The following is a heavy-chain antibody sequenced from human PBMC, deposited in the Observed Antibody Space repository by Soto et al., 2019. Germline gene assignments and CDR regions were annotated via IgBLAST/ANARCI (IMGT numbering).Heavy chain of an antibody. CDR1: GFSLRTSGMC. J-gene: IGHJ3*02. CDR2: IDWDDDK. D-gene: IGHD4-17*01. Sequence: GPTLVNPTQTLTLTCTFSGFSLRTSGMCVSWIRQPPGKALEWLARIDWDDDKYYSTSLKTRLTISKDTSKNQVVLTMTNMDPVDTATYYCARIHGPTVDAFDIWGQGTMVTVSS. CDR3: ARIHGPTVDAFDI. V-gene: IGHV2-70*11.